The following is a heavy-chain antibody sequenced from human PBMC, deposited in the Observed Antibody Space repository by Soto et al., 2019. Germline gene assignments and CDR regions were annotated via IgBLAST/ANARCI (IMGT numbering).Heavy chain of an antibody. D-gene: IGHD1-7*01. Sequence: GGSLRLSCAASGFTFSSYGMHWVRQAPGKGLEWVAVISYDGSNKYYADSVKGRFTISRDNSKNTLYLQMNSLRAEDTAVYYCAKDLGHNWNYRYYYYGMDVWGQGTRVTVSS. CDR3: AKDLGHNWNYRYYYYGMDV. J-gene: IGHJ6*02. CDR1: GFTFSSYG. V-gene: IGHV3-30*18. CDR2: ISYDGSNK.